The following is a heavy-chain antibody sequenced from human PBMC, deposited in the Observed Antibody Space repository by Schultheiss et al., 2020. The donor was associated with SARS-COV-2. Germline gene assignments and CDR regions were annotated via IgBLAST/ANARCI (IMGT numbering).Heavy chain of an antibody. CDR3: AKGPYYDFWSGGWFDP. CDR1: GFTFSSYG. Sequence: GGSLRLSCAASGFTFSSYGMHWVRQAPGKGLEWVAVIWYDGSNKYYADSVKGRFTISRDNSKNTLYLQMNSLTAEDTAVYYCAKGPYYDFWSGGWFDPWGQGTLVTVSS. V-gene: IGHV3-33*06. D-gene: IGHD3-3*01. CDR2: IWYDGSNK. J-gene: IGHJ5*02.